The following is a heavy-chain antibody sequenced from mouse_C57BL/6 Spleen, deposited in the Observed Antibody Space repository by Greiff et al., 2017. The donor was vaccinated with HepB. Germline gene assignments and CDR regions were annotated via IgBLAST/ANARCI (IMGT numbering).Heavy chain of an antibody. CDR1: GYTFTSYW. J-gene: IGHJ3*01. D-gene: IGHD2-4*01. CDR3: ARGGYDYGGDAWFAY. Sequence: VQLQQSGAELVKPGASVKLSCKASGYTFTSYWMHWVKQRPGRGLEWIGRIDPNSGGTKYNEKFKSKATLTVDKPSSTANMQLSSLTSEDSAVYYCARGGYDYGGDAWFAYWGQGTLVTVSA. V-gene: IGHV1-72*01. CDR2: IDPNSGGT.